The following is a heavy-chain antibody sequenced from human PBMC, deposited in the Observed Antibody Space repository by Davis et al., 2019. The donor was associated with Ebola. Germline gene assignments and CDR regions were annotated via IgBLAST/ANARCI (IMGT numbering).Heavy chain of an antibody. J-gene: IGHJ4*02. Sequence: ASVKVSCKASGYTFTSYDINWVRQATGQGLEWMGWMNPNSGNTNYAQKFQGRVTITADESTSTAYMELSSLRSEDTAVYYCARDRGVEWMEDSNFETGYFDYWGQGTLVTVSS. CDR3: ARDRGVEWMEDSNFETGYFDY. D-gene: IGHD4-11*01. CDR2: MNPNSGNT. V-gene: IGHV1-8*01. CDR1: GYTFTSYD.